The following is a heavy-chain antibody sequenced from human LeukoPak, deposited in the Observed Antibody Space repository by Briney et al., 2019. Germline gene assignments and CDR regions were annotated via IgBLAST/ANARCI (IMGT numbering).Heavy chain of an antibody. J-gene: IGHJ4*02. Sequence: ASVKVSCKASGGTFSSYAISWVRQAPGQGLEWMGGINTNTENPAYAQGFTGRFVFSVDISVSTAYLQINSLKAEDTAVYYCARMGYCTRATCGGAFDFWGQGTLVTVSS. CDR1: GGTFSSYA. V-gene: IGHV7-4-1*02. CDR2: INTNTENP. D-gene: IGHD2-8*01. CDR3: ARMGYCTRATCGGAFDF.